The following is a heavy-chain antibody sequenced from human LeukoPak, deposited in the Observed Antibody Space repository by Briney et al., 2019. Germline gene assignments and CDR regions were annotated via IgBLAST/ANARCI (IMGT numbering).Heavy chain of an antibody. CDR3: ARVPGGYNYHFDY. Sequence: GASVKVSCKASGYTFTGYYIHWVRQAPGQGLEWMGWINPYSGGTNYAQKFQDRVTMTRDTSISTAYMELSRLRSDDTAVYYCARVPGGYNYHFDYWGQGTLVAVSS. CDR2: INPYSGGT. D-gene: IGHD1-20*01. J-gene: IGHJ4*02. CDR1: GYTFTGYY. V-gene: IGHV1-2*02.